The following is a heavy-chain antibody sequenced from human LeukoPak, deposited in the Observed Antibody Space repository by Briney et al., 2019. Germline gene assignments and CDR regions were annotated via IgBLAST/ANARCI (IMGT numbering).Heavy chain of an antibody. J-gene: IGHJ3*02. Sequence: ASVKVSCKASGYTFTGYYMHWVRQAPGQGLEWMGWINPNSGGTNYAQKFQGRVTMTRDTSISTAYMELSRLRSDDTAVYYCARDLITVTTWRLGAFDIWGQGTMVTVSS. CDR2: INPNSGGT. D-gene: IGHD4-17*01. V-gene: IGHV1-2*02. CDR1: GYTFTGYY. CDR3: ARDLITVTTWRLGAFDI.